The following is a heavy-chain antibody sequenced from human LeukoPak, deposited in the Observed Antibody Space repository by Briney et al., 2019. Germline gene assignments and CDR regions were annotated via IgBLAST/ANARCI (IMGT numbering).Heavy chain of an antibody. CDR1: GFTFSSYA. CDR2: ISGSGGST. CDR3: ANSPLVPPERLDY. V-gene: IGHV3-23*01. Sequence: GGSLRLSCAASGFTFSSYAMSWVRQAPGKGLEWVSAISGSGGSTYYADSVKGRFTISRDNSKNTLYLQMNSLRAEDTAVYFCANSPLVPPERLDYWGQGSLVTVSS. J-gene: IGHJ4*02.